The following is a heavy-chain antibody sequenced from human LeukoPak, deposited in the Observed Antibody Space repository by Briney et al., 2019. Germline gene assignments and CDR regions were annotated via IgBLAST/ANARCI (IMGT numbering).Heavy chain of an antibody. CDR2: IKQDGSEK. CDR1: GFTFSTYW. D-gene: IGHD5-24*01. CDR3: ANGDGFDY. J-gene: IGHJ4*02. Sequence: GGSLRLSCATSGFTFSTYWMSWVRQAPGKGLEWVANIKQDGSEKYYADSVTGRFTISRDNAKNLLYLHMNSLRVEDTAVYYCANGDGFDYWGQGTLVTVSS. V-gene: IGHV3-7*01.